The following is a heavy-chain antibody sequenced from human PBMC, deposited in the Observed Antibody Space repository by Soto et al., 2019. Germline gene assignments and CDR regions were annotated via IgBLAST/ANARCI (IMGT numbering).Heavy chain of an antibody. CDR1: GFNFSTYG. Sequence: DVQLVESGGGLVKPGGSLRLSCAVSGFNFSTYGMNWVRQAPGKGLEWVSSISSKGSYIYYTPSVKGRFTISRDNAKNSVYLQMNSLRAEDTAVYYCGRDRSHYAGVGKIDPWGQGTLVAVSS. D-gene: IGHD3-10*01. CDR3: GRDRSHYAGVGKIDP. V-gene: IGHV3-21*02. J-gene: IGHJ5*02. CDR2: ISSKGSYI.